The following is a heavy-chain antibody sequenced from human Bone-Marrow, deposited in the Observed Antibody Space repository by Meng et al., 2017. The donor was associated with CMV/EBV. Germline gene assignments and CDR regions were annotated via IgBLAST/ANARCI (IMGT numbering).Heavy chain of an antibody. V-gene: IGHV1-46*01. CDR2: INPSGGST. CDR1: GFSFTNAA. D-gene: IGHD1-26*01. CDR3: ASGKGRYYGMDV. Sequence: ASVKVSCKASGFSFTNAAVHWVRQAPGQGLEWMGIINPSGGSTSYAQKFQGRVTMTRDTSTSTVYMELSSLRSEDTAVYYCASGKGRYYGMDVWGQGTTVTVSS. J-gene: IGHJ6*02.